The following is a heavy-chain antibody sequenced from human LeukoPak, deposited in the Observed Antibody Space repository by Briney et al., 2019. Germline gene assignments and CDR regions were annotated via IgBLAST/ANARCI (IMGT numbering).Heavy chain of an antibody. V-gene: IGHV4-34*01. Sequence: PSETLSLTCAVYGGSFSGYYWNWLRQPPGKGLEWIGEINHSGSTNYNPSLKSRATISVDTSKKQFSLKLSSVTAADTAVYYCALSGYSGYDYRLDYWGQGTLVTVSS. J-gene: IGHJ4*02. D-gene: IGHD5-12*01. CDR3: ALSGYSGYDYRLDY. CDR1: GGSFSGYY. CDR2: INHSGST.